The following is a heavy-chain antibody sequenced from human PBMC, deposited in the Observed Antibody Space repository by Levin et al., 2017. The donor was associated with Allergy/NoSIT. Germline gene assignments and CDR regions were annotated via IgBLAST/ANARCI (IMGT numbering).Heavy chain of an antibody. D-gene: IGHD3-22*01. J-gene: IGHJ4*02. Sequence: GGSLRLSCAASGFTFSNAWMSWVRQAPGKGLEWVGRIQSKTDGGTTDYAAPVKGRFTISRDDSKNTLYLQMNSLKTEDTAVYYCTTDPARGLLESGYYAPDFDYWGQGTLVTVSS. CDR3: TTDPARGLLESGYYAPDFDY. CDR1: GFTFSNAW. V-gene: IGHV3-15*01. CDR2: IQSKTDGGTT.